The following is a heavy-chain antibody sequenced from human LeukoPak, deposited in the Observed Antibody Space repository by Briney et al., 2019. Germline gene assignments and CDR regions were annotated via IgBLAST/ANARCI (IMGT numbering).Heavy chain of an antibody. Sequence: EASVKVSCKASGYTFTSYGISWVRQAPGQGLEWMGWISAYNGNTSYAQKLQGRVTMTTDTSTSTAYMELRSLRSDDTAVNYCARGTVSWYRLDYWGQGTLVTVSS. CDR2: ISAYNGNT. V-gene: IGHV1-18*01. J-gene: IGHJ4*02. CDR3: ARGTVSWYRLDY. D-gene: IGHD6-13*01. CDR1: GYTFTSYG.